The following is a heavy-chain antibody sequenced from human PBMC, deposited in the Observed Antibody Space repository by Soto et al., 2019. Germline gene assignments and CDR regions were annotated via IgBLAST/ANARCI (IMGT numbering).Heavy chain of an antibody. V-gene: IGHV1-69*12. J-gene: IGHJ5*02. CDR2: IIPIFGTA. Sequence: QVQLVQSGAEVKKPGSSVKVSCKASGGTFSSYAISWVRQAPGQGLEWMGGIIPIFGTANYAQKFQGRVTITADESTSTAYMELSSLISEDTAVYYCARGKETYYDSSGYYLRDNWFDPWGQGTLVTVSS. D-gene: IGHD3-22*01. CDR1: GGTFSSYA. CDR3: ARGKETYYDSSGYYLRDNWFDP.